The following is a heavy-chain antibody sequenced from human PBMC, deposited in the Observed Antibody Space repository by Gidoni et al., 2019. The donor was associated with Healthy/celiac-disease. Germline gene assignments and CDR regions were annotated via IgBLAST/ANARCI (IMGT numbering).Heavy chain of an antibody. CDR3: AKDEVYYYDSSGYDY. D-gene: IGHD3-22*01. J-gene: IGHJ4*02. Sequence: EVQLLESGGGLVQPGGSLRRSCAASGFTFSSYAMSWVRQAPGKGLEWVSGISGSGGSTYYADSVKGRFTISRDNSKNTLYLQMNSLRAEDTAVYYCAKDEVYYYDSSGYDYWGQGTLVTVSS. CDR2: ISGSGGST. CDR1: GFTFSSYA. V-gene: IGHV3-23*01.